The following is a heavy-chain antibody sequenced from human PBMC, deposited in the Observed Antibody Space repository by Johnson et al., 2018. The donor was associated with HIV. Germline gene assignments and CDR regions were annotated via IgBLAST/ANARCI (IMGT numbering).Heavy chain of an antibody. J-gene: IGHJ3*02. CDR3: ARAPYNWNEGLFAAFDM. CDR1: GFTFDDYA. Sequence: VQLVESGGGLVQPGRSLRLSCPASGFTFDDYAMHWVRQAPGTGLEWVSGISWISGSIGYADSVKGRFTISRDNANNTLYLQMNSLRAEDTAVYYCARAPYNWNEGLFAAFDMWGRGTKVTVSS. D-gene: IGHD1-20*01. CDR2: ISWISGSI. V-gene: IGHV3-9*01.